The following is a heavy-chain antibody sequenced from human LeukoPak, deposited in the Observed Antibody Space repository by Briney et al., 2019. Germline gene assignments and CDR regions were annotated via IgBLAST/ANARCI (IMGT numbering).Heavy chain of an antibody. CDR2: ISSSSSYI. CDR1: GFTFSSYA. D-gene: IGHD1-26*01. Sequence: GGSLRLSCAASGFTFSSYAMNWVRQAPGKGLEWVSSISSSSSYIYYADSVKGRFTISRDNAKNSLYLQMNSLRADDTAVYHCARQETSSYNGAFDIWGQGTMVTVSS. V-gene: IGHV3-21*01. J-gene: IGHJ3*02. CDR3: ARQETSSYNGAFDI.